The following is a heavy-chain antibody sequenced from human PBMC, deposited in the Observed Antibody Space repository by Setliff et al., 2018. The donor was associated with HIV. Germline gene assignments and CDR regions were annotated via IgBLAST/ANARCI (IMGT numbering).Heavy chain of an antibody. V-gene: IGHV4-34*01. CDR3: AAKPMIRGRPFAF. CDR2: INHSGVT. CDR1: GPSFTGYY. D-gene: IGHD3-10*01. J-gene: IGHJ4*02. Sequence: SSETLSLTCAVYGPSFTGYYWNWIRQLPGKAFEWIGEINHSGVTYYNPSFKSRVNISLDLSKNQFSLRLTGLSGADTATYFCAAKPMIRGRPFAFWGQPTLVTVS.